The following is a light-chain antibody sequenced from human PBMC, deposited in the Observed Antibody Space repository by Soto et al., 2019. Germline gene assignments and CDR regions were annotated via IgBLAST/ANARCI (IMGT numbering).Light chain of an antibody. J-gene: IGKJ4*01. CDR1: LSVSSW. Sequence: DIQMTQSPSTLSASVGDRVTITCRASLSVSSWLAWYQQKPGKAPKLLIYKASTLQSGVPSRFSGSGSGTEFTLTISSLQPDDFAAYYCQQYKSNQLTFGGGTKVEIK. V-gene: IGKV1-5*03. CDR2: KAS. CDR3: QQYKSNQLT.